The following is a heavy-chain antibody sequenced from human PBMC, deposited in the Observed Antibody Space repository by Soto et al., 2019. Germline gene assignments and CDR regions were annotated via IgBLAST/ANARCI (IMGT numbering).Heavy chain of an antibody. Sequence: GGSLRLSCAASGLIFSNYKMHWVRQAPGKGLVWVSRINTDGSITDYADSVKGRFTVSRDNAKNTMYLQMNSLTADDTAVYYCARATNGLHYWGQGTLVTVSS. CDR2: INTDGSIT. J-gene: IGHJ4*02. CDR3: ARATNGLHY. CDR1: GLIFSNYK. D-gene: IGHD2-8*01. V-gene: IGHV3-74*01.